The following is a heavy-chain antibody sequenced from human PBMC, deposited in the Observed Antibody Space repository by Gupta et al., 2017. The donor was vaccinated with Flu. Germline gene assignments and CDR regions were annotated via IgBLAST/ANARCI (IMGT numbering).Heavy chain of an antibody. V-gene: IGHV5-10-1*01. CDR3: ARSGISGWQDFDD. CDR1: GYRFTTYW. D-gene: IGHD6-19*01. CDR2: IDPSDSYT. J-gene: IGHJ4*02. Sequence: VQLVQAGAEVKKLGERPRTSCKGSGYRFTTYWISWVRQMPWNGREWMGRIDPSDSYTNDSPSVQGHVTISDYKSISTAYLQWSRMKASETAMYYCARSGISGWQDFDDEGQVTLVAVCS.